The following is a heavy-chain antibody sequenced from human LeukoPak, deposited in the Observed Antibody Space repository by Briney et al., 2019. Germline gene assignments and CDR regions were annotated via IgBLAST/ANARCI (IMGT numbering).Heavy chain of an antibody. J-gene: IGHJ4*02. D-gene: IGHD3-16*02. CDR3: ASPLGELSPFFQFDY. CDR2: INPNSGGT. CDR1: GYTFTGYY. Sequence: ASVKVSCKASGYTFTGYYMHWVRQAPGQGLEWMGWINPNSGGTNYAQKFQGRVTMTRDTSISTAYMELSRLRSDDTAVYYCASPLGELSPFFQFDYWGQGTLVIVSS. V-gene: IGHV1-2*02.